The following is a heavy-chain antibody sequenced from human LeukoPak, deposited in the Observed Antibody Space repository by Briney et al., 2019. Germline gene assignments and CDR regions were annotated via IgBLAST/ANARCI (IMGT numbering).Heavy chain of an antibody. Sequence: SETLSLTCSVSGGSISSSTYYWGWIRLPPGKGLEWIGNIYNSGTTYYNPSLKSRVTISVDTSKNQFSLNLNSVTAADTAVYYCATQVGAARTYFDYWGQGTLVTVSS. V-gene: IGHV4-39*01. CDR3: ATQVGAARTYFDY. CDR2: IYNSGTT. CDR1: GGSISSSTYY. D-gene: IGHD6-6*01. J-gene: IGHJ4*02.